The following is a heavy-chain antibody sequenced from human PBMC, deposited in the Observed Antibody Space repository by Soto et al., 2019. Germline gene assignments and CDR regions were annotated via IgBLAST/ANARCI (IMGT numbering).Heavy chain of an antibody. D-gene: IGHD3-22*01. CDR1: GFTFSSYG. J-gene: IGHJ5*02. V-gene: IGHV3-30*18. Sequence: QVQLVESGGGVVQPGRSLRLSCAASGFTFSSYGMHWVRQAPGKGLEWVAVISYDGSNKYYADSVKGRFTISRDNSKNTLYLQMNSMRAEDTAVYYCANGNYYDSSGDYYANETTPWGQGTLVTVSS. CDR2: ISYDGSNK. CDR3: ANGNYYDSSGDYYANETTP.